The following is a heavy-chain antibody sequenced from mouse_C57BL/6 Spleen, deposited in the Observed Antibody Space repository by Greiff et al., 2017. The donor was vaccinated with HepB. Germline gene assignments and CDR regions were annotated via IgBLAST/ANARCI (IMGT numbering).Heavy chain of an antibody. CDR3: ARHARGNSYYFDY. CDR2: IWSDGST. V-gene: IGHV2-6-1*01. Sequence: VQLKESGPGLVAPSQSLSITCTVSGFSLTSYGVHWVRQPPGKGLEWLVVIWSDGSTTYNSALKSRLSISKDNSKSQVFLKMNSLQTDDTAMYYCARHARGNSYYFDYWGQGTTLTVSS. D-gene: IGHD2-1*01. CDR1: GFSLTSYG. J-gene: IGHJ2*01.